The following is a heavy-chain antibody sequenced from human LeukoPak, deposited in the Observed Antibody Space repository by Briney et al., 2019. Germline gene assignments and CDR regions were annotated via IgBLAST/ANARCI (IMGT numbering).Heavy chain of an antibody. CDR1: GGSLSSSSYY. Sequence: PSETLSLTCTVSGGSLSSSSYYWGWIRQPPGKGLEWIGSIYYSGSTYYNPSLKSRVTISVDTSKNQFSLKLSSVTAADTAVYYCARGHRANYYDSRNWFDPWGQGTLVTVSS. J-gene: IGHJ5*02. V-gene: IGHV4-39*07. D-gene: IGHD3-22*01. CDR2: IYYSGST. CDR3: ARGHRANYYDSRNWFDP.